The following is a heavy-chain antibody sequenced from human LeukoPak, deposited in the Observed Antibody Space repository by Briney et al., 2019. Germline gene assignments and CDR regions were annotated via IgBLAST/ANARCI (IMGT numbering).Heavy chain of an antibody. CDR3: ARSGGYSYDTYFDY. CDR1: GGSISSSSYY. J-gene: IGHJ4*02. CDR2: TYYSGST. V-gene: IGHV4-39*07. D-gene: IGHD5-18*01. Sequence: SETLSLTCTVSGGSISSSSYYWGWIRQPPGKGLEWIGSTYYSGSTCYNPSLKSRVTISVDTSKNQFSLKLSSVTAADTAVYYCARSGGYSYDTYFDYWGQGTLVTVSS.